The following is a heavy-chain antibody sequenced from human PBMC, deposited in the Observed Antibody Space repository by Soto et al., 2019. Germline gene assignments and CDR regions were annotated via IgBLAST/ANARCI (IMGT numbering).Heavy chain of an antibody. CDR1: GFTFSSYS. J-gene: IGHJ6*02. V-gene: IGHV3-48*02. Sequence: VGSLRLSCAASGFTFSSYSMNWVRQGPGKGLEWVSHISSSGGAIFYAESVKGRFTVSRDNAKNSLYLQMNSLRDEDTAVYFCARDHGGSTWFVGVHYFFGMDVWGQGTAVTVSS. D-gene: IGHD6-13*01. CDR3: ARDHGGSTWFVGVHYFFGMDV. CDR2: ISSSGGAI.